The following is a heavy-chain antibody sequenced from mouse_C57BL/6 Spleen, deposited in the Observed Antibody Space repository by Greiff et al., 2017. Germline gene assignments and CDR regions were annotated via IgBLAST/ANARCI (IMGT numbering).Heavy chain of an antibody. D-gene: IGHD1-1*01. CDR2: IDPSDSYT. J-gene: IGHJ3*01. V-gene: IGHV1-50*01. CDR3: ARPGRGSNPPVAY. CDR1: GYTFTIYL. Sequence: VQLQQPWYELVPPVNSVKLSINASGYTFTIYLMQWVKQRPGQGLECIGEIDPSDSYTNYNQNFKGKATVTVSTSSSTAYMQLSSLTSEDSAVYYCARPGRGSNPPVAYWGQGALVTVSA.